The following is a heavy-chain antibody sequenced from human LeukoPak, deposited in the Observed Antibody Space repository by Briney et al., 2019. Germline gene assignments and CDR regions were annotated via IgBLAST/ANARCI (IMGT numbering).Heavy chain of an antibody. CDR3: ARKTDSGGQGDY. CDR2: IYSGGNT. Sequence: AGGSLRLSCAAFGFTVSVNYMSWVRQAPGKGLECVSVIYSGGNTYYADSVKGRFTISRDNSKNTLYLQMNSLRAEDTAVYYCARKTDSGGQGDYWGPGTLVTVSS. J-gene: IGHJ4*02. D-gene: IGHD3-22*01. V-gene: IGHV3-66*01. CDR1: GFTVSVNY.